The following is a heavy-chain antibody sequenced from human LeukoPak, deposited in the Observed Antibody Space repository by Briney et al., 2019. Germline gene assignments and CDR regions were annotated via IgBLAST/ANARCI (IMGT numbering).Heavy chain of an antibody. Sequence: VQPGGSLRLSCAASGFTVSSNYMNWVRQAPGKGLEWVSVIYSGGSTYYADSAKGRFTISRDNSKNTLYLQMNSLRAEDTAVYYCARSPPWYYGSGSYFDYWGQGTLVTVSS. CDR1: GFTVSSNY. V-gene: IGHV3-66*02. J-gene: IGHJ4*02. CDR3: ARSPPWYYGSGSYFDY. CDR2: IYSGGST. D-gene: IGHD3-10*01.